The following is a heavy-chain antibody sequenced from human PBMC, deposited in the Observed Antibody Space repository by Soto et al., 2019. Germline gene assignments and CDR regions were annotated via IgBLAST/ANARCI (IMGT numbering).Heavy chain of an antibody. CDR1: GYTFTSYG. J-gene: IGHJ6*04. V-gene: IGHV1-18*01. CDR3: ARDFVGYSYGSLFGYYYYGREV. Sequence: SVKVSCKASGYTFTSYGISLVRQAPGQGLEWMGWISAYNGNTNYAQKLQGRVTMTTDTSTSTAYMELRSLRSDDTAVYYCARDFVGYSYGSLFGYYYYGREVGGKGTTVTVSS. D-gene: IGHD5-18*01. CDR2: ISAYNGNT.